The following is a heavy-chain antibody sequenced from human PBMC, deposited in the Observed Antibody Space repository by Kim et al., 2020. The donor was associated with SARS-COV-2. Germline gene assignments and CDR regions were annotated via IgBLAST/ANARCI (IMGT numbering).Heavy chain of an antibody. D-gene: IGHD3-10*01. CDR3: NAENTYYGSRIYYYYYGMDV. J-gene: IGHJ6*02. CDR1: GFTFSNDW. V-gene: IGHV3-15*01. CDR2: INGSGDGTTY. Sequence: GGSLRLSCAASGFTFSNDWMSWVRQAPGKGLEWVARINGSGDGTTYADAVPGRVRFTIDKDESKNTLQLKRNRLKNAAADEYDSNAENTYYGSRIYYYYYGMDVWGQGTTVTVSS.